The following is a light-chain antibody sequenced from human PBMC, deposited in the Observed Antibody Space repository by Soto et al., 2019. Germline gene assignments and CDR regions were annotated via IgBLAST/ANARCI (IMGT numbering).Light chain of an antibody. CDR1: QSLLGTNGHNS. CDR2: LAS. V-gene: IGKV2-28*01. J-gene: IGKJ1*01. CDR3: MQAVRAAPT. Sequence: DIVMTQSPLSMPVTPGEPASISCRSSQSLLGTNGHNSLDWYLQKPGQSPHLLIYLASNRASGVHYRFRGSRSGTDFTLKISREEAEDVGVYHCMQAVRAAPTFGQGTKVEIK.